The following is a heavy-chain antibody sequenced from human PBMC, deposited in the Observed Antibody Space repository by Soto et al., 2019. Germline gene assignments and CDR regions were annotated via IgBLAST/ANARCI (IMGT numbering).Heavy chain of an antibody. V-gene: IGHV4-34*01. J-gene: IGHJ1*01. Sequence: QVQLQQWGAGLLKPSETLSLTCAVSGGSFSGYYWSWVRQPPGKGLEWIWELHDSGGTNYNASLKSRVSLSGDPTNNQFALKLSFVTGADAAVYYCVRARGGVQDWGQGTLVTVS. CDR2: LHDSGGT. D-gene: IGHD3-10*01. CDR3: VRARGGVQD. CDR1: GGSFSGYY.